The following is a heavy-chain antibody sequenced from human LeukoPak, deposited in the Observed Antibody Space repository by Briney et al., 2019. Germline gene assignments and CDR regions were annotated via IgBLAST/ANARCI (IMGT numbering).Heavy chain of an antibody. CDR2: VYQSGTT. Sequence: PSETLSLTCTVSGFSISSGHYWGWVRQPPGAGLEWIGSVYQSGTTYYNPSLKSRVTTSVDMSKNQFSRRLRPVTAADTAVYYCARIFIRNGHSSYFDCWGQGTLVTVPS. CDR3: ARIFIRNGHSSYFDC. CDR1: GFSISSGHY. V-gene: IGHV4-38-2*02. J-gene: IGHJ4*02. D-gene: IGHD2-8*01.